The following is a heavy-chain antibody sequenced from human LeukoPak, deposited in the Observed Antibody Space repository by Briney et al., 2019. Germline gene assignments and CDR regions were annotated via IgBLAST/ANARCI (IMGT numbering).Heavy chain of an antibody. CDR1: GESFSGYY. Sequence: ETLSLTCAVYGESFSGYYWSWVRQAPGKGLEWVSGISGTGDYTYYADSVKGRFTISRDNSKNTLSLQMNSLRADDTAVYYCARDLNWGSLACVGYWGQGTLVTVSS. V-gene: IGHV3-23*01. CDR2: ISGTGDYT. CDR3: ARDLNWGSLACVGY. D-gene: IGHD7-27*01. J-gene: IGHJ4*02.